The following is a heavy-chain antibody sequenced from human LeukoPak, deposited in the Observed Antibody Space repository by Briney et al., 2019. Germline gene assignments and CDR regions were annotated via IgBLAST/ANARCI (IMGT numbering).Heavy chain of an antibody. V-gene: IGHV1-69*02. D-gene: IGHD3-10*01. CDR2: IIPILGIA. CDR3: ARMVSDAALGYYYYMDA. CDR1: GGTFSSYT. J-gene: IGHJ6*03. Sequence: GASVKVSCKASGGTFSSYTISWVRQAPGQGLEWMGRIIPILGIANYAQKFQGRVTITADKSTSTAYMELSSLRSEDTAVYYCARMVSDAALGYYYYMDAWGKGTTVTVSS.